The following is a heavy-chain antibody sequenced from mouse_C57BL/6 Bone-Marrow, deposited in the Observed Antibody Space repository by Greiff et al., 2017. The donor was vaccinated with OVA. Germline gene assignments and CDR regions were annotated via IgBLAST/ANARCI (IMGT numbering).Heavy chain of an antibody. D-gene: IGHD2-2*01. CDR1: GYAFSNYL. V-gene: IGHV1-54*01. J-gene: IGHJ3*01. CDR3: ARDGYAAWFAY. CDR2: INPGSGGT. Sequence: VQLQQSGAELVRPGTSVKVSCKASGYAFSNYLIEWVKQRPGQGLEWIGVINPGSGGTNYNEKFKGKATLTADKSSSTAYMQLSSLTSEDSAVYFCARDGYAAWFAYWGQGTLVTVSA.